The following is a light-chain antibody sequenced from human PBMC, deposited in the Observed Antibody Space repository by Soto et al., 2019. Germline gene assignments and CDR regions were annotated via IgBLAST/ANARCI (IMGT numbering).Light chain of an antibody. Sequence: ELVLTQSPATLSVSPGERATLSCRASQSITSNLAWYQQKPGQAPRLLMYGASTRATGIPARFSGSGSGTEFTLTISSLQSEDFAVYYCQQYNTWPLGTFGQGTRLEIK. J-gene: IGKJ5*01. V-gene: IGKV3D-15*01. CDR1: QSITSN. CDR2: GAS. CDR3: QQYNTWPLGT.